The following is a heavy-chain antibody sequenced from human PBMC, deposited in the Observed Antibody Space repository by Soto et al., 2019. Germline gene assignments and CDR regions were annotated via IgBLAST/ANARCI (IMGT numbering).Heavy chain of an antibody. J-gene: IGHJ4*02. CDR2: INAGNGDT. V-gene: IGHV1-3*01. CDR1: GISYTTYA. Sequence: VQLVQSGAEVKKPGASVRISCTASGISYTTYAIHWVRQAPGQGLEWMGWINAGNGDTRYSQRFQGRVTLTRDTSATTTYMDLSSLRSEDTSIYYCARAISGYVTWGPGTLVTVSS. CDR3: ARAISGYVT. D-gene: IGHD5-12*01.